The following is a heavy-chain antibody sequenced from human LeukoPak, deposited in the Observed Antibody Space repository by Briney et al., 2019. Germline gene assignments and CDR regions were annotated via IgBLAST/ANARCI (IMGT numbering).Heavy chain of an antibody. CDR1: GFTFSSYW. CDR3: AAPPPRSYYYDSSGQLDY. D-gene: IGHD3-22*01. V-gene: IGHV3-74*01. CDR2: INSDGSST. Sequence: GGSLRLSCAASGFTFSSYWMHWVRQAPGKGLVWVSRINSDGSSTSYADSVKGRFTISRDNAKNTLYLQMNSLRAEDTAVYYCAAPPPRSYYYDSSGQLDYWGQGTLVPVSS. J-gene: IGHJ4*02.